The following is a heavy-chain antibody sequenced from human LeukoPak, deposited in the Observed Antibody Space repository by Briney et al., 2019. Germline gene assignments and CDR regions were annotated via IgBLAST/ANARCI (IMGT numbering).Heavy chain of an antibody. CDR1: GITFSFYG. D-gene: IGHD2-2*01. CDR3: ATDSTSRYYMDV. V-gene: IGHV3-30*02. CDR2: IRYDGSNK. Sequence: GGSLRLSCVVSGITFSFYGMHWVRQVPGKGLEWVAFIRYDGSNKYYADSVKGRFTISRDNSKNTLYLQMNSLRAEDTAVYYCATDSTSRYYMDVWGKGTTVTISS. J-gene: IGHJ6*03.